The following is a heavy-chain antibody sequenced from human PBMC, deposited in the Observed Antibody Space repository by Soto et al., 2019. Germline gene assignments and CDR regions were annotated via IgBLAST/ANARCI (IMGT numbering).Heavy chain of an antibody. CDR1: GGTFSSYA. D-gene: IGHD2-15*01. CDR3: ARVKSAYGGNPGGDAFDI. J-gene: IGHJ3*02. V-gene: IGHV1-69*13. CDR2: IIPIFGTA. Sequence: GASVKVSCKASGGTFSSYAISWVRQAPGQGLEWMGGIIPIFGTANYAQKFQGRVTITADESTSTAYMELSSLRSEDTAVYYCARVKSAYGGNPGGDAFDIWGQGTMVTV.